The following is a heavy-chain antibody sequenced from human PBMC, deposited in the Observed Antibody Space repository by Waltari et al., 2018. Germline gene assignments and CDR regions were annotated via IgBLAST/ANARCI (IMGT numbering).Heavy chain of an antibody. Sequence: QVQLVQSGAEVKKPGASVKVSCKASGYTFTGYYMHWVRQAPGQGLEWMGRINPNSGGTNYAQKLQGKVTMTRDTSISTAYMELSRLRSDDTAVYYCARVRRYCSGGSCYAFDIWGQGTMVTVSS. CDR3: ARVRRYCSGGSCYAFDI. D-gene: IGHD2-15*01. CDR1: GYTFTGYY. CDR2: INPNSGGT. J-gene: IGHJ3*02. V-gene: IGHV1-2*06.